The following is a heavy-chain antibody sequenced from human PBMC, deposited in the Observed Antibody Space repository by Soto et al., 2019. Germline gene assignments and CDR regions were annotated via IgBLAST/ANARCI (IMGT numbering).Heavy chain of an antibody. CDR3: ARELIVGPAEYFQH. J-gene: IGHJ1*01. D-gene: IGHD1-26*01. Sequence: GGSLRLSCAASGFTFDDYAMHWVRQFPGKGLEWVSGISWNRGIIDYADSVKGRFTISRDNARNSLYLQMNSLRAEDTAVYYCARELIVGPAEYFQHWGQGTMVTVSS. CDR1: GFTFDDYA. CDR2: ISWNRGII. V-gene: IGHV3-9*01.